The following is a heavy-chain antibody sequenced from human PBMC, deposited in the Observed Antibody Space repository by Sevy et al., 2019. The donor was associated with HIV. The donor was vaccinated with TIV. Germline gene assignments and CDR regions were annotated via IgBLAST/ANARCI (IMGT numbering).Heavy chain of an antibody. CDR3: ARAPPVRSGDDSLNWFDP. CDR2: IHDSGNS. V-gene: IGHV4-59*01. D-gene: IGHD5-12*01. Sequence: SETLSLTCSVSAGSMSAYYWSWIRQPPGKGLEWIAYIHDSGNSNYNPSLKSRVTISMDTSKNQFSLKVTSVTEADTALYYCARAPPVRSGDDSLNWFDPWGQGILVTVSS. J-gene: IGHJ5*02. CDR1: AGSMSAYY.